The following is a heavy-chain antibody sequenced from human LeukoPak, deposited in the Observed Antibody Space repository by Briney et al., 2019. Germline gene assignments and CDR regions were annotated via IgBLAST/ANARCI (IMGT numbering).Heavy chain of an antibody. CDR3: ARVAGWHWFDP. J-gene: IGHJ5*02. D-gene: IGHD6-19*01. Sequence: GGSLRLSCTDSGFTFSRYSMSWVRQAPGEGLEWVANINQDGSEKYSVDSVKGRFTISRDNSKNTVYLQMNNMRVDDTAVYHCARVAGWHWFDPWGQGTLVTVSS. CDR2: INQDGSEK. V-gene: IGHV3-7*03. CDR1: GFTFSRYS.